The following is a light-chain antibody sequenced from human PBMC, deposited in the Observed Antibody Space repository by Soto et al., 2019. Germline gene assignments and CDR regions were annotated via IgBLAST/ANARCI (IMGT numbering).Light chain of an antibody. CDR2: GAS. CDR1: QSINIY. CDR3: QQSYRSPYT. J-gene: IGKJ2*01. V-gene: IGKV1-39*01. Sequence: IQMTQSPSSLSASVGDSVTVTCRASQSINIYLNWYQQKPGKAPTLLIYGASSLQSGVPSRFTGGGSRTDFTLTISSFQPEDFATYYCQQSYRSPYTFCQGTKLEIK.